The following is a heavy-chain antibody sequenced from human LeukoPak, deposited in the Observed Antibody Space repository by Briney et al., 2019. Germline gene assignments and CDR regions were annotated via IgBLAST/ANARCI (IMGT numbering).Heavy chain of an antibody. Sequence: SETLSLTCTVSGGSINSIGYYWGWIRQPPGKGLEWIGSIYFHCPETTYYNPSLTSRVTISVDTSKNQFSLRLSSVTAADTAVYYCARGGDTAMTNYYYYYMDVWGKGTTVTISS. D-gene: IGHD5-18*01. CDR1: GGSINSIGYY. CDR3: ARGGDTAMTNYYYYYMDV. V-gene: IGHV4-39*07. CDR2: IYFHCPETT. J-gene: IGHJ6*03.